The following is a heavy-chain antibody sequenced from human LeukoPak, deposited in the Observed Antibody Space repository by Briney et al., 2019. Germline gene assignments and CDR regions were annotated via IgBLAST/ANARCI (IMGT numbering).Heavy chain of an antibody. J-gene: IGHJ4*02. CDR3: ARTSSGFDY. CDR1: GGSISSSSYY. V-gene: IGHV4-39*01. Sequence: SETLSLTCTVSGGSISSSSYYWGWIRQPPGKGLEWIGSIYYSGSTYYNPSLKSRVTISVDTSKNQFSLKLSSVTAADTAVYYRARTSSGFDYWGQGTLVTVSS. D-gene: IGHD3-10*01. CDR2: IYYSGST.